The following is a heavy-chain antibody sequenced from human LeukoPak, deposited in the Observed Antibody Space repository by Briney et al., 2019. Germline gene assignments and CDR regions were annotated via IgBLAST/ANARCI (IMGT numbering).Heavy chain of an antibody. V-gene: IGHV1-69*13. CDR3: AVPAAMRSSYYYYYGMDV. J-gene: IGHJ6*04. D-gene: IGHD2-2*01. Sequence: GASVKVSCKASGGTFSSYAISWVRQAPGQGLEWMGGIIPIFGTANYAQKLQGRVTITADESTSTAYMELSSLRSEDTAVYYCAVPAAMRSSYYYYYGMDVWGKGTTVTVSS. CDR1: GGTFSSYA. CDR2: IIPIFGTA.